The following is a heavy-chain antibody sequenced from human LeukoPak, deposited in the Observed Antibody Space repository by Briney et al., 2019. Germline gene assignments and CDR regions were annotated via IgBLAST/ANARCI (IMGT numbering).Heavy chain of an antibody. D-gene: IGHD2-2*01. J-gene: IGHJ5*02. V-gene: IGHV1-69*13. CDR1: RGTFSSYA. CDR3: ARDPSYCSSTSCFDP. Sequence: SVKVSCKASRGTFSSYAISWVRQAPGQGLEWMGGIIPIFGTANYAQKFQGRVTITADESTSTAYMELSSLRSEDTAVYYCARDPSYCSSTSCFDPWGQGTLVTVSS. CDR2: IIPIFGTA.